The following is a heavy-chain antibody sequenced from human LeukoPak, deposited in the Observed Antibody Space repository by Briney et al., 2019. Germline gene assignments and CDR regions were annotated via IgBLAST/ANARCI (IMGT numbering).Heavy chain of an antibody. V-gene: IGHV3-7*01. J-gene: IGHJ3*02. D-gene: IGHD2-2*01. CDR2: IKQDGSEK. Sequence: GGSLRLFCAASGFTFSSYWMSWVRQAPGKGLEWVANIKQDGSEKYYVDSVKGRFTISRDNAKNSLYLQMNSLRAEDTAVYYCARELYCSSTSCYAAFDIWGQGTMVTVSS. CDR3: ARELYCSSTSCYAAFDI. CDR1: GFTFSSYW.